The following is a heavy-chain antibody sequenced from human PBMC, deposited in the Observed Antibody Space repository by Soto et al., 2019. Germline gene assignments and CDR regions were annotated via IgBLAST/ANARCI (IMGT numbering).Heavy chain of an antibody. Sequence: SETLSLTCTVSGGSISSGGYYWSWIRQHPGKGLEWIGYIYYSGSTYYNPSLKSRVTISVDTSKNQFSLKLSSVTAADTAMYYCARHAVVAAINYNWFDPWGQGTLVTVSS. CDR1: GGSISSGGYY. D-gene: IGHD2-15*01. CDR3: ARHAVVAAINYNWFDP. CDR2: IYYSGST. V-gene: IGHV4-31*03. J-gene: IGHJ5*02.